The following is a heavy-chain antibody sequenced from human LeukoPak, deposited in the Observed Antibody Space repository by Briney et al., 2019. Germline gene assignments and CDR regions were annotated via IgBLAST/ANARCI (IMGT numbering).Heavy chain of an antibody. CDR1: GYYFATYW. CDR3: ACRKYYSTWSDP. D-gene: IGHD3-10*01. Sequence: GESLKISCQASGYYFATYWIGWVRQVPGEGLEWMGIIYPADSTTHYSRSFQGQVTISVDKSISTAYLQWSSLKASDTAMYYCACRKYYSTWSDPWGQGTLVTV. CDR2: IYPADSTT. V-gene: IGHV5-51*01. J-gene: IGHJ5*02.